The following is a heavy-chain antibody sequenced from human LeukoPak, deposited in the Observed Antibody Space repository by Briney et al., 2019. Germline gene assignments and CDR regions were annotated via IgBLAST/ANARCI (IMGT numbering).Heavy chain of an antibody. CDR2: IKQDGSEK. CDR3: ARGDYGELFDY. D-gene: IGHD4-17*01. J-gene: IGHJ4*02. V-gene: IGHV3-7*04. CDR1: GLTFSSYW. Sequence: PGGSLRLSCAASGLTFSSYWMSWVRQAPGKGLEWVANIKQDGSEKYYVDSVKGRFTISRDNAKNSLYLQMNSLRAEDTAVYYCARGDYGELFDYWGQGTLVTVSS.